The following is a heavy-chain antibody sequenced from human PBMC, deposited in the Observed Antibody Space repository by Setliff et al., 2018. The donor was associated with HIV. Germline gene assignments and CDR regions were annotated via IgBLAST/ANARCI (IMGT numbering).Heavy chain of an antibody. J-gene: IGHJ5*02. D-gene: IGHD2-2*02. Sequence: SETLSLTCTVSSDSITSNDYYWGWIRQPPGKGLEWIGIIHYNGRAYYDPSLKSRVTISVDSSLTQFSLKLRSVTASDSALYYCARYTSKVDWFDPWGQGALVTVSS. V-gene: IGHV4-39*01. CDR1: SDSITSNDYY. CDR2: IHYNGRA. CDR3: ARYTSKVDWFDP.